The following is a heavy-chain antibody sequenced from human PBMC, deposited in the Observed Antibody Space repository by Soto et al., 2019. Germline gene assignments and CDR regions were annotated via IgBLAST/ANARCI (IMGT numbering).Heavy chain of an antibody. J-gene: IGHJ2*01. D-gene: IGHD3-10*01. V-gene: IGHV4-31*03. CDR2: IHYIGTT. CDR3: ARGSYSETSGFSYWFFDL. CDR1: VGSINTDGLC. Sequence: PSEALAVTCTVSVGSINTDGLCWNWIRQHPGRGMEWIGSIHYIGTTFDSPSRKTRLSMSVDTSKNESSRKLSSVTAAYTAFYVCARGSYSETSGFSYWFFDLWGRGTMVTVSS.